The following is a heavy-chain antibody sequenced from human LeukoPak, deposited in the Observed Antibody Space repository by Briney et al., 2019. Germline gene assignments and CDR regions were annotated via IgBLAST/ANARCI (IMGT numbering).Heavy chain of an antibody. CDR2: IRYDGSNK. CDR1: GFTFSSYG. J-gene: IGHJ4*02. CDR3: ANGDYYDSSGPPFDY. Sequence: PGGSLRLSCAASGFTFSSYGMHWVRQAPGKGLEWVAFIRYDGSNKYYADSVKGRFTISRDNSKNTLYLQMNSLRAEDTAVYYCANGDYYDSSGPPFDYWGQGTLVTVSS. D-gene: IGHD3-22*01. V-gene: IGHV3-30*02.